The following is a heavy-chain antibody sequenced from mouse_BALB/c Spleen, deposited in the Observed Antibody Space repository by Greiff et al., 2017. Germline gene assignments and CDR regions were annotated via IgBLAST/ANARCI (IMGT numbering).Heavy chain of an antibody. CDR2: IYPYNGGT. D-gene: IGHD1-2*01. J-gene: IGHJ2*01. CDR1: GYTFTDYN. Sequence: VQLQQSGPELVKPGASVKISCKASGYTFTDYNMHWVKQSHGKSLEWIGYIYPYNGGTGYNQKFKSKATLTVDNSSSTAYMELRSLTSEDSAVYYCARKAHYYGYYFDYWGQGTTLTVSS. CDR3: ARKAHYYGYYFDY. V-gene: IGHV1S29*02.